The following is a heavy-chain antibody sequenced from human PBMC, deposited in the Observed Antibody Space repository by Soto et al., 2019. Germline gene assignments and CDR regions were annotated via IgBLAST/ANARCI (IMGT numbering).Heavy chain of an antibody. J-gene: IGHJ5*02. Sequence: LRLSCAASGFTFSSYSMNWVRQAPGKGLEWISYISSHSSTLYYADSVKGRFTISRDNAGNSLYLQMNSLRDEDTAVYYCVRDGSGNLYLNWFDPWGQGTLVTVSS. V-gene: IGHV3-48*02. D-gene: IGHD6-19*01. CDR2: ISSHSSTL. CDR1: GFTFSSYS. CDR3: VRDGSGNLYLNWFDP.